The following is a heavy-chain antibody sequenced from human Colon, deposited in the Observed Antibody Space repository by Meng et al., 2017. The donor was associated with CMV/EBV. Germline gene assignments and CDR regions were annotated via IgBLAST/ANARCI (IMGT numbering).Heavy chain of an antibody. V-gene: IGHV4-39*07. J-gene: IGHJ4*02. Sequence: QRELGAPGPGLVKPSETLSLTCSVSGGSFTTNSYFWAWIRQPPGKGLEYIGSIYNSGSTYYNASLKSRVTMSVDTSKNQFSLKLSSVTAADTAKYYCARGVLNFFDYWGQGTLVTVSS. CDR3: ARGVLNFFDY. D-gene: IGHD3-10*01. CDR1: GGSFTTNSYF. CDR2: IYNSGST.